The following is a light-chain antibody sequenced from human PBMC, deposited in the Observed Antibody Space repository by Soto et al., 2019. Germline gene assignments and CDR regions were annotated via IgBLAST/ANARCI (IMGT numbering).Light chain of an antibody. J-gene: IGKJ1*01. CDR1: QSIRSN. CDR3: QQYHIWPPWT. CDR2: GAS. V-gene: IGKV3-15*01. Sequence: EIVMTQPPDTLSVTPGEGATLSCRVSQSIRSNLARYQQRPGQAPRLLMYGASTRADGIPARFTGSGSGTEFTLTISSLQSEDFAVYYCQQYHIWPPWTSGQGTKVDIK.